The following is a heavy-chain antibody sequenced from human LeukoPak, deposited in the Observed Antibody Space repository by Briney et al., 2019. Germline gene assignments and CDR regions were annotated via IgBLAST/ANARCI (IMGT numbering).Heavy chain of an antibody. CDR1: GYTFTSYG. CDR3: ARDLPYCSSTGCYHYFDY. Sequence: ASVKVSCKAPGYTFTSYGISWVRQAPGQGLEWMGWISAYNGNTNYAQKLQGRVTMTTDTSTSTAYMELRSLRSDDTAVYYCARDLPYCSSTGCYHYFDYWGQGTLVTVSS. J-gene: IGHJ4*02. V-gene: IGHV1-18*01. D-gene: IGHD2-2*01. CDR2: ISAYNGNT.